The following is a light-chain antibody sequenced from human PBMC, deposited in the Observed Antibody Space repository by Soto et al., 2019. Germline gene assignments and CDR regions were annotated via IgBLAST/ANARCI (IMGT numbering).Light chain of an antibody. Sequence: QSALTQPPSASGSPGQSVTISCTGTSSDIGGYNSVSWYQQHPGKVPRLMIYEVNKRPSGVPDRFSGSKSGYTASLTVSGLQTEDEAFYYCSSSAGIYHYLVFGGGTKLTVL. CDR1: SSDIGGYNS. V-gene: IGLV2-8*01. CDR3: SSSAGIYHYLV. CDR2: EVN. J-gene: IGLJ3*02.